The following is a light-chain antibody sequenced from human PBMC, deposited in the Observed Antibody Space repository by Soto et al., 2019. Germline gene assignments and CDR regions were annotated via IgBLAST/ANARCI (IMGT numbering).Light chain of an antibody. CDR1: SSDVGGYNY. CDR2: DVS. J-gene: IGLJ1*01. Sequence: QSVLTQAASVSGSPGQSISISCTGTSSDVGGYNYVSWYQQHPGKAPKLMIYDVSNRPSGVSNRFSGSKSGNTASLTISGLQAEDEADYYCSSYTSSSTLIVFGTGTKVTVL. V-gene: IGLV2-14*01. CDR3: SSYTSSSTLIV.